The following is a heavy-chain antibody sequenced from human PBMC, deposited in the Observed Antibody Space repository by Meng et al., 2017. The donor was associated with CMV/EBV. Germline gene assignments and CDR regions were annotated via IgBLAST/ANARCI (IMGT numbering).Heavy chain of an antibody. Sequence: SGFTFSSYGMRWVRQSPGKGLEWVSAISGSGGSTYYADSVKGRFTISRDNSKNTLYLQMNSLRAEDTAVYYCAKDSNFWSGYEPVYWGQGTLVTVSS. CDR2: ISGSGGST. V-gene: IGHV3-23*01. CDR3: AKDSNFWSGYEPVY. CDR1: GFTFSSYG. J-gene: IGHJ4*02. D-gene: IGHD3-3*01.